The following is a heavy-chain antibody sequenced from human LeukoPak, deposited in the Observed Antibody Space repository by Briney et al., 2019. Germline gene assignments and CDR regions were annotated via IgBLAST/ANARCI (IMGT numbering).Heavy chain of an antibody. CDR3: ANKRSGWFDP. CDR2: IYYSGST. Sequence: PSETLSLTCTVSGGSISSYYWSWIRQPPGKGLEWIGYIYYSGSTNYNPSLKSRVTISVDTSKNQFSLKLTSVTPADTAVYYYANKRSGWFDPWGQGTLVTVSS. J-gene: IGHJ5*02. V-gene: IGHV4-59*01. D-gene: IGHD3-3*01. CDR1: GGSISSYY.